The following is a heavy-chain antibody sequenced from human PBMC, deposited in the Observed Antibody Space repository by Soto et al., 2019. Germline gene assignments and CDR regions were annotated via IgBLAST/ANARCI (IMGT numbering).Heavy chain of an antibody. J-gene: IGHJ4*02. CDR3: AGASSRVSSVVAAY. CDR2: MNPGPNSA. D-gene: IGHD2-15*01. Sequence: QVQLLQSGAAVRKPGASVTVSCKASNDSLSSHFIHWVRQAPGEGLEWMGIMNPGPNSASYSKEFQGRLTLTSDMPSRTVYMQLSNLRSDDTAVYYCAGASSRVSSVVAAYWGQGTLVTVSS. CDR1: NDSLSSHF. V-gene: IGHV1-46*01.